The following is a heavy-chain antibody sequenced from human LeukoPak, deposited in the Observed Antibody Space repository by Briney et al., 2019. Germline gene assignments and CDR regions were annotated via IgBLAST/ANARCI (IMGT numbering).Heavy chain of an antibody. CDR1: GHTFTCYS. D-gene: IGHD1-26*01. Sequence: ASVKVCCKASGHTFTCYSTHSVRRAPGQGLEWMGWINPNSGGINYAQKFPGRASMPRDTSIPTAQMDLSRPTCGDTAVSYFARSHSGSYEEAFDIWGQGTMVTVSS. V-gene: IGHV1-2*02. J-gene: IGHJ3*02. CDR3: ARSHSGSYEEAFDI. CDR2: INPNSGGI.